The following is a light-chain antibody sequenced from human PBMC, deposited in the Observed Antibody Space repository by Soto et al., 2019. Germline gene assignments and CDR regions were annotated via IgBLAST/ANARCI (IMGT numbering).Light chain of an antibody. CDR3: QQYNNWWT. CDR1: QSVFSN. V-gene: IGKV3-15*01. CDR2: AAS. Sequence: EIVMTQSPATLSVSPGERAALSCRASQSVFSNLAWYQQQPGQAPRLLIYAASTRATGIPARFSGSGSGTDFTLTISSLQSEDFAVYYCQQYNNWWTFGQGTKVDI. J-gene: IGKJ1*01.